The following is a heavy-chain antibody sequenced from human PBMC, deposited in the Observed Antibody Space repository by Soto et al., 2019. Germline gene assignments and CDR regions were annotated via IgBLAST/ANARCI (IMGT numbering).Heavy chain of an antibody. CDR1: GFTFNTNT. V-gene: IGHV3-21*01. Sequence: EVQLVESGGGLVKPGGSLRLSCAASGFTFNTNTMNWVSQAPGKGLEWVSSISSRSIYIYYADSVTGRFTISRDDARNSLYLQMNSLRAEDTAVYYCAREEVSRPNTYHGLDVWGQGTKVTFSS. CDR3: AREEVSRPNTYHGLDV. CDR2: ISSRSIYI. J-gene: IGHJ6*02.